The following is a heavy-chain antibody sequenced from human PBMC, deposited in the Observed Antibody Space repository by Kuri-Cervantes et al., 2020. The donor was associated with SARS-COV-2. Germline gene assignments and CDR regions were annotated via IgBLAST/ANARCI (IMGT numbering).Heavy chain of an antibody. J-gene: IGHJ4*02. CDR1: GGSISSSSYY. CDR2: IYYSGST. Sequence: GSLRLSCTVSGGSISSSSYYWGWIRQPPGKGLEWIGSIYYSGSTYYNPSLKSRVTISVDTSKNQFSLKLGSVTAADTAVYYCARGGGGSSWYFDYWGQGTLVTVSS. V-gene: IGHV4-39*07. CDR3: ARGGGGSSWYFDY. D-gene: IGHD6-13*01.